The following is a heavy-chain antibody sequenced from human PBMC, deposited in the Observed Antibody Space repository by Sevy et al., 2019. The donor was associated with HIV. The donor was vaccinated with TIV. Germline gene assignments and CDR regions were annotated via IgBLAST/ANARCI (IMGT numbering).Heavy chain of an antibody. D-gene: IGHD1-1*01. J-gene: IGHJ4*02. CDR2: ISYEGSNI. Sequence: GGSLRLSCAASALTFTRYAFHWVRQAPGKGPEWLGVISYEGSNIYYGPSVKGRFTISRDNSKNTLYLQIKDMRTEDTAVYYCAKDLHPPGPVRGTNFDYWGRGTLVTVSS. V-gene: IGHV3-30*18. CDR1: ALTFTRYA. CDR3: AKDLHPPGPVRGTNFDY.